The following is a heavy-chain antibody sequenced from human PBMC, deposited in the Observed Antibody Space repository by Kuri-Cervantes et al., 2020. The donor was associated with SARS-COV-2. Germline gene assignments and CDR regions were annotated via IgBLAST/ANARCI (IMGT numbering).Heavy chain of an antibody. CDR3: ARVGSPDTMKQWLPLRPFDY. CDR1: GGSISSSSYY. CDR2: IYYSGST. J-gene: IGHJ4*02. D-gene: IGHD6-19*01. Sequence: SETLSLTCTVSGGSISSSSYYWGWIRQPPGKGLEWIGSIYYSGSTYYNPSLKSRVTISVDTSKNQFSLKLSSVTAADTAVYYCARVGSPDTMKQWLPLRPFDYWGQGTLVTVSS. V-gene: IGHV4-39*01.